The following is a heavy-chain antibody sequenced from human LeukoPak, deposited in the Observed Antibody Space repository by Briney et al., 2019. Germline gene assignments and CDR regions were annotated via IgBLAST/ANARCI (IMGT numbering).Heavy chain of an antibody. D-gene: IGHD3-3*01. Sequence: SETLSLTCAVSGDSVSSSNYYWSWIRQPPGKGLEWIGYIYYGGNTNYNPSLQSRVTISVDTSKNQFSLKLSSVAAADTAVYYCARVTEGSGYNWFDPWGQGTLVTVSS. CDR3: ARVTEGSGYNWFDP. J-gene: IGHJ5*02. CDR1: GDSVSSSNYY. CDR2: IYYGGNT. V-gene: IGHV4-61*01.